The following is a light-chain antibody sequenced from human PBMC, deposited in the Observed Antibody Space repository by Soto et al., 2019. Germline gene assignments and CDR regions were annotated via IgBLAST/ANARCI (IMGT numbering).Light chain of an antibody. CDR1: QSVSNNY. V-gene: IGKV3-20*01. CDR2: GAS. CDR3: QQYGSSIKT. J-gene: IGKJ1*01. Sequence: EIVLTQSPGTLSLSPGERATLSCRASQSVSNNYLAWYQQKPGQAPRLLVFGASNRAPGIPDRFSGSGSGTDFTLTISRLEPEDFAVYYCQQYGSSIKTFGQGTKVDIK.